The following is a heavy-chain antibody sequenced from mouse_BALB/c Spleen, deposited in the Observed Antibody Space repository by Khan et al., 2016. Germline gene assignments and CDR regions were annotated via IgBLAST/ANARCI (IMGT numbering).Heavy chain of an antibody. Sequence: EVQLQEPGPGLVKPSQSLSLTCTVTGYSITSDYAWNWIRQFPGNKLEWMGYISYSGSTSYNPSLKSRISITRDTSKNQFFLQLNSVTTEDTATYYCARSDDYDVDYFDYWGQGTTLTVSS. CDR3: ARSDDYDVDYFDY. V-gene: IGHV3-2*02. CDR1: GYSITSDYA. CDR2: ISYSGST. D-gene: IGHD2-4*01. J-gene: IGHJ2*01.